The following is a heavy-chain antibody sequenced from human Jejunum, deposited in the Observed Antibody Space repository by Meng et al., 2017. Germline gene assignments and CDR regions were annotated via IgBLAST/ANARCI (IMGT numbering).Heavy chain of an antibody. CDR2: IYHSGRT. CDR3: ARGVGDIRVGFDY. D-gene: IGHD5-12*01. J-gene: IGHJ4*02. Sequence: QVHLQESGPGLVKPSGTLSLTCEVSGDSISSTNWWDWLRQSPGKGLEWIGEIYHSGRTNFNPSLESRVTISVDESKNQFSLTLNSVTAADTAVYYCARGVGDIRVGFDYWGQGILVTVSS. CDR1: GDSISSTNW. V-gene: IGHV4-4*02.